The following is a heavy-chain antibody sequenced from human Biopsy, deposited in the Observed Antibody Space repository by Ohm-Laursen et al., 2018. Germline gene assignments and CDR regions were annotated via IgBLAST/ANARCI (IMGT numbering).Heavy chain of an antibody. CDR2: VYYTGSA. V-gene: IGHV4-59*01. CDR1: GDSISSYY. J-gene: IGHJ2*01. Sequence: GTLSLTCTVSGDSISSYYWSWIRQPPGKGLQWIGYVYYTGSADYNPSLQSRVTISVDTSKNHFSLRLRSVTPADTAIYYCARDRGYYSDRTVPGYYDLWGRGTLVTVSS. D-gene: IGHD3-22*01. CDR3: ARDRGYYSDRTVPGYYDL.